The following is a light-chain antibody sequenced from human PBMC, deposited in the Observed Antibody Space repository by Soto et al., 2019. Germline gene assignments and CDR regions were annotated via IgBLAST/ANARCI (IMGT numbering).Light chain of an antibody. CDR1: QDISNF. CDR2: DAS. V-gene: IGKV1-33*01. Sequence: DIQMNQSPSSLSASVGDRVTITCQASQDISNFLNWYQQKPGKAPKLLIYDASNLETWVPSRFSGSGSGTDFTVTISSLQPEDIATYYSPQYHNPRITFGTGTKVHIK. CDR3: PQYHNPRIT. J-gene: IGKJ3*01.